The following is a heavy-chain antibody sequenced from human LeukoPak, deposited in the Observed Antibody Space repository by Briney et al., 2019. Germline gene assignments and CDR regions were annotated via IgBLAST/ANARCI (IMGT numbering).Heavy chain of an antibody. CDR1: GYTFTTYA. CDR3: ARVGGYCSGGSCYYFDY. Sequence: SVKVSCKASGYTFTTYAISWVRQAPGQGLEWMGGIIPIFGTANYAQKFQGRVTITADESTSTAYMELSSLRSEDTAVYYCARVGGYCSGGSCYYFDYWGQGTLVTVSS. V-gene: IGHV1-69*13. CDR2: IIPIFGTA. J-gene: IGHJ4*02. D-gene: IGHD2-15*01.